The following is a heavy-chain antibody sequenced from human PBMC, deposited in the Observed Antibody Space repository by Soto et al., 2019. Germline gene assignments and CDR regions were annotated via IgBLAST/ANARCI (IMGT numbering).Heavy chain of an antibody. CDR3: TRDRASNSSGLEFDY. CDR2: IRSKAYGETI. J-gene: IGHJ4*02. Sequence: LSLRLSCTASGFTFGDLAMNRFRQAPGKGLEWVSFIRSKAYGETIQYAASVKGRFTISRDDSKSIAYLQMNSLKTEDTAVYYCTRDRASNSSGLEFDYWGQGTLVTVSS. CDR1: GFTFGDLA. D-gene: IGHD6-6*01. V-gene: IGHV3-49*03.